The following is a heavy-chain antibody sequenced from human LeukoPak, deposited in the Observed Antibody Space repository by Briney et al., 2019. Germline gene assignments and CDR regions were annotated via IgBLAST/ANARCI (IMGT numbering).Heavy chain of an antibody. CDR2: ISYDGSNK. Sequence: GGSLRLSCAASGFTFSSYAMHWVRQAPGKGLEWVAVISYDGSNKYYADSVKGRFTISRDNSKNTLYLQMNSLRAEDTAVYYCARSGYFREDAFDIWGQGTMVTVSS. J-gene: IGHJ3*02. D-gene: IGHD2/OR15-2a*01. CDR3: ARSGYFREDAFDI. V-gene: IGHV3-30*04. CDR1: GFTFSSYA.